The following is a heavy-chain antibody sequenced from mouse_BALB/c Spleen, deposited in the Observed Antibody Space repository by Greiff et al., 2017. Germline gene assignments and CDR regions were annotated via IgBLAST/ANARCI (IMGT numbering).Heavy chain of an antibody. CDR2: ISYSGST. Sequence: EVQLQESGPGLVKPSQSLSLTCTVTGYSITSDYAWNWIRQFPGNKLEWMGYISYSGSTSYNPSLKSRISITRDTSKNQFFLQLNSVTTEDTATYYCARFGYDGYPLYAMDYWGQGTSVTVSS. V-gene: IGHV3-2*02. CDR1: GYSITSDYA. J-gene: IGHJ4*01. D-gene: IGHD2-3*01. CDR3: ARFGYDGYPLYAMDY.